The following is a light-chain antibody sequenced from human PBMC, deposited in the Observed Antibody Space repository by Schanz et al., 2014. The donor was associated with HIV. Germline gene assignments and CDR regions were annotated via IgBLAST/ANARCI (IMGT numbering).Light chain of an antibody. CDR2: GDN. J-gene: IGLJ2*01. CDR3: QSFDSSLSGSNVV. V-gene: IGLV1-40*01. Sequence: QSVLTQPPSVSGAPGQRVTISCTGSNSNIGAAYDVHWYQQLPGTAPRLLIYGDNSRPSGVPDRFSGSKSGTSASLAITGLQAEDEADYYCQSFDSSLSGSNVVFGGGTKLTVL. CDR1: NSNIGAAYD.